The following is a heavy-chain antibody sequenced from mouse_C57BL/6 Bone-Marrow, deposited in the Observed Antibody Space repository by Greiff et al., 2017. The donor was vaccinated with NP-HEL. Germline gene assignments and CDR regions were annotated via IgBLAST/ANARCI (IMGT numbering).Heavy chain of an antibody. CDR2: IYPRSGNT. CDR3: ARRGTTVRAY. J-gene: IGHJ3*01. CDR1: GYTFTSYG. Sequence: QVQLQQSGAELARPGASVKLSCKASGYTFTSYGISWVKQRTGQGLEWIGEIYPRSGNTYYNEKFKGKATLTADKSSSTAYMELRSLTSEDSAVYFCARRGTTVRAYWGQGTLVTVSA. V-gene: IGHV1-81*01. D-gene: IGHD1-1*01.